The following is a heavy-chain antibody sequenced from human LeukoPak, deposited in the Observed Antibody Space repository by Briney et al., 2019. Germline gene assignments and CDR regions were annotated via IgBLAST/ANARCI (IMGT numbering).Heavy chain of an antibody. Sequence: ASVTVSCKVSGYTLTELSMHWVRQAPGKGLEWMGGFDPEDGEKIYAQEFQGRVTMTEDTSTDTAYMELSSLRSEDTAVYYCATAYSYAYRQGFDPWGQGTLVTVSS. CDR1: GYTLTELS. V-gene: IGHV1-24*01. D-gene: IGHD5-18*01. J-gene: IGHJ5*02. CDR2: FDPEDGEK. CDR3: ATAYSYAYRQGFDP.